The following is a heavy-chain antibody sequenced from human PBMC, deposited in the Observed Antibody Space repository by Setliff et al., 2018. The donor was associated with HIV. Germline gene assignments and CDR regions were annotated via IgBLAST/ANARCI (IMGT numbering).Heavy chain of an antibody. CDR2: INHSGST. J-gene: IGHJ5*02. V-gene: IGHV4-34*01. CDR3: AGVLSSGYYDGP. D-gene: IGHD3-22*01. Sequence: NPSETLSLTCAVYGGSFSGYYWSWIRQPPGKGLEWIGEINHSGSTNYNPSLKSRVTISVDTSENQFSLKLRSVTAADTAVYYCAGVLSSGYYDGPWGQGTLVTVSS. CDR1: GGSFSGYY.